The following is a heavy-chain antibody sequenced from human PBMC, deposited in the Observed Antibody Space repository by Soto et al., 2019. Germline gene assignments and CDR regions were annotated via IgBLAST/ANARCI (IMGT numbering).Heavy chain of an antibody. CDR3: ARQPRELWFGELLSWFDP. Sequence: SETLSLTCTVSGGSISISSYYWVWIRQPPGKGLEWIGSIYYSGSTYYNPSLKSRVTISVDTSKNQFSLKLSSVTAADTAVYYCARQPRELWFGELLSWFDPWGQGTLVTVSS. D-gene: IGHD3-10*01. J-gene: IGHJ5*02. CDR2: IYYSGST. V-gene: IGHV4-39*01. CDR1: GGSISISSYY.